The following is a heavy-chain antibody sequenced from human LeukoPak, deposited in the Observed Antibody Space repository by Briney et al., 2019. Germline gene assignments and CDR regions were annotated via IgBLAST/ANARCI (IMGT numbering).Heavy chain of an antibody. CDR1: GYTFTTYN. D-gene: IGHD3-10*02. J-gene: IGHJ4*02. CDR2: ISGYNGNT. Sequence: GASVKVSCKASGYTFTTYNINWVRQAPGQGLEWMGWISGYNGNTNYAQKLQGRVTMTTDTSTSTAYMELRSLRSDDTAVYYCARDLLVMVGDLNYWGQGTLVTVSS. CDR3: ARDLLVMVGDLNY. V-gene: IGHV1-18*01.